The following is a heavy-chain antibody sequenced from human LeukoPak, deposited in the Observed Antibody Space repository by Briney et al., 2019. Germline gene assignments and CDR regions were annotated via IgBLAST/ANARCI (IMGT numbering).Heavy chain of an antibody. CDR3: AREVFGNDFWSGYYNPWFDP. CDR2: IYYSGST. V-gene: IGHV4-31*03. Sequence: PSETLSLTCTVSGGSISSGGYYWSWIRQHPGKGLEWIGYIYYSGSTYYNPSLKSRVTISADTSKNQFSLKLSSVTAADTAVYYCAREVFGNDFWSGYYNPWFDPWGQGALVTVSS. CDR1: GGSISSGGYY. D-gene: IGHD3-3*01. J-gene: IGHJ5*02.